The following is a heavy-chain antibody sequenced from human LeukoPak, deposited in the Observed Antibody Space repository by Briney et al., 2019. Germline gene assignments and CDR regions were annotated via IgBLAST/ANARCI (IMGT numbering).Heavy chain of an antibody. V-gene: IGHV4-59*01. CDR1: GGSISSYY. CDR2: IYYSGST. CDR3: ARGESGGSGWFDP. Sequence: SETLCLTCTVSGGSISSYYWSWIRQPPGKGLEGIGYIYYSGSTNYNPSLKSRVTISVDTSKNQFSLKLSSVTAADTAVYYCARGESGGSGWFDPWGQGTLVTVSS. J-gene: IGHJ5*02. D-gene: IGHD2-15*01.